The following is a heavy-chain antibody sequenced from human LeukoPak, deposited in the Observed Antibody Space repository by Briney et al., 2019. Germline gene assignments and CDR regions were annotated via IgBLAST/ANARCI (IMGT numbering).Heavy chain of an antibody. J-gene: IGHJ4*02. CDR3: ARDYSSSSDY. CDR2: IYTSGST. Sequence: SETLSLTCTVSGGSISSGSYYWSWIRQPAGKGLEWIGRIYTSGSTNYNPSPKSRVTISVDTSKNQFSLKLSSVTAADTAVYYCARDYSSSSDYWGQGTLVTVSS. V-gene: IGHV4-61*02. CDR1: GGSISSGSYY. D-gene: IGHD6-13*01.